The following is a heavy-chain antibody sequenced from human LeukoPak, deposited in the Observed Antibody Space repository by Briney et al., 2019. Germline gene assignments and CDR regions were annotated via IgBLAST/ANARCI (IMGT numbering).Heavy chain of an antibody. D-gene: IGHD3-22*01. V-gene: IGHV3-23*01. J-gene: IGHJ3*02. CDR2: ISGSGGTT. CDR1: GFTFSAYA. CDR3: AKDYYYDSSGYYYGAAFDI. Sequence: QPGGSLRLSCAASGFTFSAYAMAWVRQAPGKGLDWVSTISGSGGTTYSADSVKGRFTISRDNSKNILYLQVNSLRAGDTAVYYCAKDYYYDSSGYYYGAAFDIWGQGTMVTVSS.